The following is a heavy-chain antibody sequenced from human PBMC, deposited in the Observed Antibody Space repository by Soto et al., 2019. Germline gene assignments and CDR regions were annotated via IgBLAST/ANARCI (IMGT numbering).Heavy chain of an antibody. V-gene: IGHV4-34*01. CDR1: GGSFSGYY. CDR3: ARAGQPIDYGVFYYYMDV. J-gene: IGHJ6*03. CDR2: INHSGST. Sequence: SETLSLTCAVYGGSFSGYYWSWIRQPPGKGLEWIGEINHSGSTNYNPSLKSRVTISVDTSKNQFSLKLSSVTAADTAVYYCARAGQPIDYGVFYYYMDVWGKGTTVTVSS. D-gene: IGHD4-17*01.